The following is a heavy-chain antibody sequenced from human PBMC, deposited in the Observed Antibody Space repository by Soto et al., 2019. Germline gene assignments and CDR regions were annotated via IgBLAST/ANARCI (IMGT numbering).Heavy chain of an antibody. V-gene: IGHV3-48*02. CDR3: ARVSKTWEDDY. D-gene: IGHD1-26*01. Sequence: EVQLVESGGGLVQPEGSLRLSCSVSGFTFSDYGVIWVRQAPGKGLEWISYISSGSDTIYYAESVQGRFTISRDDAKNSLFLQMNNLRNDDTAVYYCARVSKTWEDDYWGHGTLVTVSS. CDR2: ISSGSDTI. CDR1: GFTFSDYG. J-gene: IGHJ4*01.